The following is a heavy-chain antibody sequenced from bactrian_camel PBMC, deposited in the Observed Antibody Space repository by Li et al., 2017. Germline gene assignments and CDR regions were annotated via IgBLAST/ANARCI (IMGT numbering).Heavy chain of an antibody. V-gene: IGHV3S40*01. CDR3: AATLDLPADRLNPRAFQY. CDR2: IFHGGESI. Sequence: DVQLVESGGGSVQSGGSLRLSCKLSGDTDSVNCMSWLRQAPGKEREGVAAIFHGGESIYYAASVKGRFTISQDNAKNTVYLQMDSLKPEDTAMYYCAATLDLPADRLNPRAFQYWGRGTQVTVS. CDR1: GDTDSVNC. J-gene: IGHJ4*01.